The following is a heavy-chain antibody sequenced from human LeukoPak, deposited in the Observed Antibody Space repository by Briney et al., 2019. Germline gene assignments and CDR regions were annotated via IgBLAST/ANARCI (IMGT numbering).Heavy chain of an antibody. J-gene: IGHJ3*02. CDR1: GGSISSYY. D-gene: IGHD1-26*01. CDR3: ARVKGVGATTLGAFDI. CDR2: IYYSGST. Sequence: PSETLSLTCTVSGGSISSYYWGWIRQPPGKGLEWIGYIYYSGSTNYNPSLKSRVTISVDTSKNQFSLKLSSVTAADTAVYYCARVKGVGATTLGAFDIWGQGTMVTVSS. V-gene: IGHV4-59*01.